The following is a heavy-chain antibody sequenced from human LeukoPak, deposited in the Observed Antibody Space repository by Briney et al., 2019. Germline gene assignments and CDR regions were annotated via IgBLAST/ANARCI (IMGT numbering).Heavy chain of an antibody. Sequence: ASVKVSCKASGYTFTDHYVHWVRQAPGQGLEWMGWINPNSGGTNPAQKFQGRVTMTRDTSISTAYMELGRLRSDDTAVYYCAREETSGSSSAFDIWGQGTMVTVSS. CDR3: AREETSGSSSAFDI. V-gene: IGHV1-2*02. CDR1: GYTFTDHY. J-gene: IGHJ3*02. D-gene: IGHD1-26*01. CDR2: INPNSGGT.